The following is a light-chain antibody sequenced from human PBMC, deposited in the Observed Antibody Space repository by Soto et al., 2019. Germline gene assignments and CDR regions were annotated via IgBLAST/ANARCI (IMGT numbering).Light chain of an antibody. CDR3: QPYYRTPWT. Sequence: DIVMTQYPDSLAVSLGERATINCKSSQSVLYSSNNKNYLAWYQQKPGQPPKLLLYWASTRESGVPDRFSGSGSGTDFTLTITSLQPEDVALYYCQPYYRTPWTFGHGTKVEIK. J-gene: IGKJ1*01. V-gene: IGKV4-1*01. CDR2: WAS. CDR1: QSVLYSSNNKNY.